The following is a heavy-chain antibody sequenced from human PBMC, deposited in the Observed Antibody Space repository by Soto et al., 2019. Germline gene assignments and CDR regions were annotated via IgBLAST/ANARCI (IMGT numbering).Heavy chain of an antibody. V-gene: IGHV3-30*18. J-gene: IGHJ3*02. D-gene: IGHD6-6*01. CDR1: GFTFSSYG. CDR3: AKDRGYSSSGLGNAFDI. CDR2: ISYDGSNK. Sequence: QVQLVESGGGVVQPGRSLRLSCAASGFTFSSYGMHWVRQAPGKGLEWVAVISYDGSNKYYADSVKGRFTISRDNSKNTLYLQMNSLRAEDTAVYYGAKDRGYSSSGLGNAFDIWGQGTMVTVSS.